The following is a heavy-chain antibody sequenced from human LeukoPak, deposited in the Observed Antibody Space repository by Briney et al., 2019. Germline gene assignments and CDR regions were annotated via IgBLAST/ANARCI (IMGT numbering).Heavy chain of an antibody. J-gene: IGHJ4*02. V-gene: IGHV3-21*01. CDR1: GFTFSSYS. CDR2: ISSSSSYI. D-gene: IGHD3-10*01. CDR3: ARDYNY. Sequence: GGSLRLFCAASGFTFSSYSMNWVRQAPGKGLEWVSSISSSSSYIYYAESVKGRFTITRDNAKNSLYLQMDSLRDEDTAVYYCARDYNYWGQGTLVTVSS.